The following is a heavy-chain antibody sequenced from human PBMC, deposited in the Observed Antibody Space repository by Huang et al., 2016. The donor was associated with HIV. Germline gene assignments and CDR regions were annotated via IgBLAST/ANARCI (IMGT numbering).Heavy chain of an antibody. CDR2: MNPKMGNT. Sequence: QVQLVQSGAEVKTPGASVKVSCKASGYTFSSHDINWVRQAPGQGLEWMGWMNPKMGNTGNSQKVQGRVNITRSTSITTAYMELSSLRAADTAVYYCVRGTRYGDYGLRHYYYYMDVWGKGTTVTVSS. CDR3: VRGTRYGDYGLRHYYYYMDV. J-gene: IGHJ6*03. V-gene: IGHV1-8*01. CDR1: GYTFSSHD. D-gene: IGHD4-17*01.